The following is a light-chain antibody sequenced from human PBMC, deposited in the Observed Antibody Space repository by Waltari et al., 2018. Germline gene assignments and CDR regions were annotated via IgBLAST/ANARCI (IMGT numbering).Light chain of an antibody. J-gene: IGLJ2*01. CDR2: DNL. CDR1: NIGSES. CDR3: QVWDSNVV. V-gene: IGLV3-21*02. Sequence: SYVLTQAPSVAVAPGQTARIPCGGNNIGSESVHWYQQKPGQAPVLVVYDNLDRPSGIPERFSGSNSRNMATLTISRVEAGDEADYYCQVWDSNVVFGGGTKLTVL.